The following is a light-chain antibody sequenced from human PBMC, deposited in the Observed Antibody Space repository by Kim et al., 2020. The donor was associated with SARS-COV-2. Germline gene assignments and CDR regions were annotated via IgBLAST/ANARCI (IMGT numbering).Light chain of an antibody. CDR1: QSISSSY. Sequence: EIVLTQSPDTLSLSPGERATLSCRASQSISSSYLAWYQQKPGQAPRLLIYGASNRATDIPVRFSGSGSGTDFTLTINRLGPEDFAVYYCQQYGSSPWTFGRGTKVDIK. CDR2: GAS. V-gene: IGKV3-20*01. J-gene: IGKJ1*01. CDR3: QQYGSSPWT.